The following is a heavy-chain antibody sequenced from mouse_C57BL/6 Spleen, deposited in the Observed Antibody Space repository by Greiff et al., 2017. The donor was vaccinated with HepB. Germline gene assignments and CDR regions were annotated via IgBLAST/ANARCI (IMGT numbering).Heavy chain of an antibody. CDR3: ARIPHYYGSSDWYFDV. J-gene: IGHJ1*03. D-gene: IGHD1-1*01. Sequence: VHLVESGAELMKPGASVKLSCKATGYTFTGYWIEWVKQRPGHGLEWIGEILPGSGSTNYNEKFKGKATFTADTSSDTAYMQLSSLTTEDSAIYYCARIPHYYGSSDWYFDVWGTGTTVTVSS. CDR2: ILPGSGST. CDR1: GYTFTGYW. V-gene: IGHV1-9*01.